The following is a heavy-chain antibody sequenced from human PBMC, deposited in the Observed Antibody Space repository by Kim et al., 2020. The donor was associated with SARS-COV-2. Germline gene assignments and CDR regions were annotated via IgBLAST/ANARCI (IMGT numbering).Heavy chain of an antibody. CDR1: GGSISSSSYY. Sequence: SETPSLTCTVSGGSISSSSYYWGWIRQPPGKGLEWIGSIYYSGSTYYNPSLKSRVTISVDTSKNQFSLKLSSVTAADTAVYYCARLRIAAATDYWGQGTLVTVSS. CDR2: IYYSGST. J-gene: IGHJ4*02. D-gene: IGHD6-13*01. CDR3: ARLRIAAATDY. V-gene: IGHV4-39*01.